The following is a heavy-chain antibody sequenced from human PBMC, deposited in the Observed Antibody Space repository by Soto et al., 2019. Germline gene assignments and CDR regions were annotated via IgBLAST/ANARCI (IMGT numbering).Heavy chain of an antibody. CDR2: ISASSGYI. CDR1: QFTFSGYS. D-gene: IGHD6-13*01. Sequence: GGSLRLSCVASQFTFSGYSMNWVRQAPGKGLEWVSCISASSGYIYYADSVKGRFTISRDNAENSLYLQMNSLRAEDTAVYYCARDYYSGNWGNVYYYATDVWGQGTTVTVSS. V-gene: IGHV3-21*01. J-gene: IGHJ6*02. CDR3: ARDYYSGNWGNVYYYATDV.